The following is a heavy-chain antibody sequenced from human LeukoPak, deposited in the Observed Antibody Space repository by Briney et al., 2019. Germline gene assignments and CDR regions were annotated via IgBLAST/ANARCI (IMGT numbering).Heavy chain of an antibody. CDR2: ISYDGSNK. V-gene: IGHV3-30-3*01. D-gene: IGHD3-22*01. Sequence: GGSLRLSCAASGFTFSSYAMHWVRQAPGKGLEWVAVISYDGSNKYYADSVKGRFTISRDNSKNTLYLQMNSLRAEDTAVYYCARVPGYDSSGYFDYWGQGTLVAVSS. CDR1: GFTFSSYA. J-gene: IGHJ4*02. CDR3: ARVPGYDSSGYFDY.